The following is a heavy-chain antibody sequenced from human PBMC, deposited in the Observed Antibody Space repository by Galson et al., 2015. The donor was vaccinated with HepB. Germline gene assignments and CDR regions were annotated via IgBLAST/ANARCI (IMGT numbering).Heavy chain of an antibody. J-gene: IGHJ4*02. Sequence: SLRLSCAASGFTFRNYGMHWGRQAPGKGLEWVAVIWYDGRNKYYSDSVKGRFTISRVNSKNTLYLQMNRLRPEDTAVYYCAREKNIAALATLDYWGQGSLVTVSS. CDR2: IWYDGRNK. D-gene: IGHD6-13*01. V-gene: IGHV3-33*01. CDR3: AREKNIAALATLDY. CDR1: GFTFRNYG.